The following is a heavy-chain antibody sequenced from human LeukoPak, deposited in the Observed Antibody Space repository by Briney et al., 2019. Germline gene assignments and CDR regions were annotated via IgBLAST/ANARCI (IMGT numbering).Heavy chain of an antibody. CDR3: ARGSEDGYVYYYYMDV. CDR2: INTSGST. J-gene: IGHJ6*03. V-gene: IGHV4-4*07. Sequence: SETLSLTCTVSGGSISSYYWSWIRQPAGKGLEWIGRINTSGSTNYNPSLKSRVTMSVDTSKNQFSLKLSPVTAADTAVYYCARGSEDGYVYYYYMDVWGKGTTVTVSS. CDR1: GGSISSYY. D-gene: IGHD5-12*01.